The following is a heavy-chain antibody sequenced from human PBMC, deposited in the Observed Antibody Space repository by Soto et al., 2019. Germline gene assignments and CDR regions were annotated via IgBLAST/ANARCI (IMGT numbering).Heavy chain of an antibody. J-gene: IGHJ4*02. CDR3: VRGQYSAFDY. CDR2: TYYRSKWSS. V-gene: IGHV6-1*01. Sequence: QVQLRQSGPGQVKPSQTLSLTCAISGDSVSRNGVAWNWISQSPSRGLEWLGRTYYRSKWSSDYAVSLKSRITSNPDTSKSQVSLLLNSVTPEDTAVYCFVRGQYSAFDYWGQGTLVTVSS. CDR1: GDSVSRNGVA. D-gene: IGHD2-21*01.